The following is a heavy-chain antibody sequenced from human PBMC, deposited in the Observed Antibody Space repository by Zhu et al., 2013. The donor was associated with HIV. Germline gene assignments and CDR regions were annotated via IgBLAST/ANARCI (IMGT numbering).Heavy chain of an antibody. D-gene: IGHD2-15*01. CDR1: GGSISSGGYY. V-gene: IGHV4-31*03. Sequence: QVQLQESGPGLVKPSQTLSLTCTVSGGSISSGGYYWSWIRQHPGKGLEWIGYIYYSGSAYYNPSLKSRVTISVDTSKNQFSLKLSSVTAADTAVYYCARDGTYCSGGSCHPDAFDIWGQGTMVTVSS. CDR2: IYYSGSA. J-gene: IGHJ3*02. CDR3: ARDGTYCSGGSCHPDAFDI.